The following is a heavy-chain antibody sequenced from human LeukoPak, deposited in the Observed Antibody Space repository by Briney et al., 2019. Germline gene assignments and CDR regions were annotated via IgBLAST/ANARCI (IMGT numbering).Heavy chain of an antibody. CDR1: GYSFTSYW. CDR2: IYPGDSDT. CDR3: ARGDCSSTSCYDYYYYGMDV. V-gene: IGHV5-51*01. J-gene: IGHJ6*02. Sequence: GESLKISCKGSGYSFTSYWIGWVRQMPGKGLEWMWIIYPGDSDTRYSPSFQGQVTISADKSISTAYLQWSSLKASDTAMYYCARGDCSSTSCYDYYYYGMDVWGQGTTVTVSS. D-gene: IGHD2-2*01.